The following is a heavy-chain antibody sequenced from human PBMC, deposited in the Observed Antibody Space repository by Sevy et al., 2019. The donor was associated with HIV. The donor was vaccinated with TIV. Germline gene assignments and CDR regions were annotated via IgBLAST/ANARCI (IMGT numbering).Heavy chain of an antibody. D-gene: IGHD6-13*01. CDR1: GYSFTSYW. V-gene: IGHV5-51*01. Sequence: GESLKISCKGSGYSFTSYWIGWVRQMPGKGLEWMGIIYPGDSDPRYSPSFQGQVTIPPDKSISTAYLQWSSLKASDTSMYYCARSPGYSRHFDYWGQGTLVTVSS. CDR3: ARSPGYSRHFDY. J-gene: IGHJ4*02. CDR2: IYPGDSDP.